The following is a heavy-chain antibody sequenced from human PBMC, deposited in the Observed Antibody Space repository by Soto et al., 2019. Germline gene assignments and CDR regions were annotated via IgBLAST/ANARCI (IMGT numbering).Heavy chain of an antibody. CDR3: AKDQLAVAGLNWFDP. D-gene: IGHD6-19*01. Sequence: EVQLLESGGGLVQPGGSLRLSCAASGFTFSSYAMSWVRQAPGKGLEWVSVIRGSGGSTYYADSVKGRFTISRDNSKNTLYLQMNSLRAEDTAVYYCAKDQLAVAGLNWFDPWGQGTLVTVSS. J-gene: IGHJ5*02. V-gene: IGHV3-23*01. CDR2: IRGSGGST. CDR1: GFTFSSYA.